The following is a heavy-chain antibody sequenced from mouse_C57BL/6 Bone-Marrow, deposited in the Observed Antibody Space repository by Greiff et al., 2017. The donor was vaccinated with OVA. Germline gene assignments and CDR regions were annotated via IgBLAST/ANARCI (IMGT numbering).Heavy chain of an antibody. CDR2: ISSGSSTI. Sequence: EVKLMESGGGLVKPGGSLKLSCAASGFTFSDYGMHWVRQAPEKGLEWVAYISSGSSTIYYADTVKGRFTISRDNAKNTLFLQMTSLRSEDTAMYYCARRATTVVADYWGQGTTLTVSS. J-gene: IGHJ2*01. V-gene: IGHV5-17*01. D-gene: IGHD1-1*01. CDR1: GFTFSDYG. CDR3: ARRATTVVADY.